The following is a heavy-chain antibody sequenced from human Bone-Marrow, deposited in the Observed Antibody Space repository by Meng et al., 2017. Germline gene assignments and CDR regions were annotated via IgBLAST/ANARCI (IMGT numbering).Heavy chain of an antibody. CDR2: ISYDGSNQ. Sequence: QGRLVDSGGGVVQPGRSLSLSCAAYGFTFSRYAMHWGRQSTGKGLEWVAIISYDGSNQYYADSVKSQFTNSRYNSKLTLYLQMNSLRAEDTAVYYCARVHFDYWGQGTLVTVSS. CDR1: GFTFSRYA. CDR3: ARVHFDY. V-gene: IGHV3-30*01. J-gene: IGHJ4*02.